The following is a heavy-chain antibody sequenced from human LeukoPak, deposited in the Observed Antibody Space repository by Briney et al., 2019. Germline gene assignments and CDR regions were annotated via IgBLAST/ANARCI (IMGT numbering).Heavy chain of an antibody. Sequence: GGSLRLSCAASGFTFSSYWMHWVRQAPGKGLVWVSRINGDGSSTSYADSVKGRFTISRDNAKNTLYLQMNSLRAEDTAVYYCARAYDFWSGATSGIDPWGQGTLVTVSS. CDR1: GFTFSSYW. V-gene: IGHV3-74*01. CDR3: ARAYDFWSGATSGIDP. D-gene: IGHD3-3*01. J-gene: IGHJ5*02. CDR2: INGDGSST.